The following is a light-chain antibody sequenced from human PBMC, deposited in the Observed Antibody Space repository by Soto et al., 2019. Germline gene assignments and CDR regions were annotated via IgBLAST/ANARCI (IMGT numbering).Light chain of an antibody. V-gene: IGLV2-8*01. Sequence: QSVLTQPPSAAGSPGQSVSISCTETSNDVGIYNSVSWYQQHPGKAPKLMTYEVTKRPSGVPDRFSGSKSGNTASLTVSGLQAEDEADYYCSSYAGSNPYVFGTGTKVTVL. CDR2: EVT. J-gene: IGLJ1*01. CDR3: SSYAGSNPYV. CDR1: SNDVGIYNS.